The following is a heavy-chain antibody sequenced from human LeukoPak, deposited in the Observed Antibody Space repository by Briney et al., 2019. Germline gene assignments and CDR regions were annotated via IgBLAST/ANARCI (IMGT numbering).Heavy chain of an antibody. J-gene: IGHJ6*02. CDR3: ARAKRETSTRPWTSGMDV. CDR2: LGSAGDK. CDR1: GFTLSDYD. V-gene: IGHV3-13*01. Sequence: PGGSLRLSCAASGFTLSDYDIHWVRQAIGKGLDWVSGLGSAGDKYHAGSERGRFTISREDAENFVYLQMNGLRPEDTAIYYCARAKRETSTRPWTSGMDVWGQGTTVTVSS. D-gene: IGHD3/OR15-3a*01.